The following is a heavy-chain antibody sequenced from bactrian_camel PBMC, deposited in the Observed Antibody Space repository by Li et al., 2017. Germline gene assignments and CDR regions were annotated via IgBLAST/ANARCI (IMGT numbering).Heavy chain of an antibody. CDR2: INSGGGTI. J-gene: IGHJ6*01. CDR1: GFTFRSYW. V-gene: IGHV3S1*01. D-gene: IGHD4*01. CDR3: TADLADTRATQAWWSIQGPQGCGTDFGY. Sequence: HVQLVESGGGLVQPGGSLRLSCAASGFTFRSYWMYWVRQAPGKGLEWVSTINSGGGTIVYADSVKGRFTISRDVAKTTVYLQMNSLKSEDTAMYYCTADLADTRATQAWWSIQGPQGCGTDFGYWGQGTQVTVS.